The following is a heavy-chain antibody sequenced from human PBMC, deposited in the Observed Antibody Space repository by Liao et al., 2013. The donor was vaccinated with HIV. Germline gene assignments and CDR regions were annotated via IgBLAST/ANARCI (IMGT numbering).Heavy chain of an antibody. D-gene: IGHD2-21*02. J-gene: IGHJ4*02. Sequence: QVQLQESGPGLVKPSETLSLTCTVSGGSISSYYWSWIRQPAGKGLEWIGRIYTSGSTNYNPSLNSRVTISLDAPKKQLFLQLGSVTAADTAVYYCARSHTGGDETFDYWGPGTLVIVSS. CDR2: IYTSGST. CDR3: ARSHTGGDETFDY. V-gene: IGHV4-4*07. CDR1: GGSISSYY.